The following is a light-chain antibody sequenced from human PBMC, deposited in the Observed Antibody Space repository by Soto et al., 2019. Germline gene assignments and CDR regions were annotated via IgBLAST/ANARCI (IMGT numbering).Light chain of an antibody. V-gene: IGKV3-15*01. J-gene: IGKJ2*01. Sequence: ELVMTQSPATLSVSPGERATLSCGASQSVSGNLAWYQQKPGQAPRLLIYGASTRATGIPARFSGSGSGTEFTLTISSLQSEDFAVYYCQQYNNWPYTFGQGTKLEIK. CDR3: QQYNNWPYT. CDR1: QSVSGN. CDR2: GAS.